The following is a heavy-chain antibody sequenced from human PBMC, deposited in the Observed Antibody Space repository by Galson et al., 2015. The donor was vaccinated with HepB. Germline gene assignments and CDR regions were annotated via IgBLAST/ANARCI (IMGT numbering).Heavy chain of an antibody. V-gene: IGHV3-7*03. CDR2: IKQDGSEK. CDR1: GFTFSSYW. J-gene: IGHJ6*02. Sequence: SLRLSCAASGFTFSSYWMSWVRQAPGKGLEWVANIKQDGSEKYYVDSVKGRFTISRDNAKNSLYLQMNSLRAEDTAVYYCARDIGGSHYYYYGMDVWGQGTTVTVSS. D-gene: IGHD6-25*01. CDR3: ARDIGGSHYYYYGMDV.